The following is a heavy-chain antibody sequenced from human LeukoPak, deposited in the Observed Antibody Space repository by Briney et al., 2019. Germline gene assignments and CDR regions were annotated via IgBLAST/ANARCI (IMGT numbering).Heavy chain of an antibody. V-gene: IGHV4-39*07. CDR3: AREHYTSGWYIRD. CDR1: GGSISSSSYY. D-gene: IGHD6-19*01. J-gene: IGHJ4*02. CDR2: IYHSGST. Sequence: SETLSLTCTVSGGSISSSSYYWGWIRQPPGKGLEWIGSIYHSGSTYYNPSLKSRVTISVDTSKNQFSLKLSSVTAADTAVYYCAREHYTSGWYIRDWGQGTLVTVSS.